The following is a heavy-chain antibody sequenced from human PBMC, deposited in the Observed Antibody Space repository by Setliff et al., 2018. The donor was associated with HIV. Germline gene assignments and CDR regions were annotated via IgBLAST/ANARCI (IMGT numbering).Heavy chain of an antibody. D-gene: IGHD3-22*01. J-gene: IGHJ4*02. CDR2: INTNTGNP. Sequence: ASVKVSCKASGYTFTSNAMNWVRQAPGQGLEWMGWINTNTGNPTYAQGSTGRFVFSLDTSASTAYLQISSLKAEDTAVYYCARRRPYDSSADYWGQGTLVTVSS. CDR3: ARRRPYDSSADY. CDR1: GYTFTSNA. V-gene: IGHV7-4-1*02.